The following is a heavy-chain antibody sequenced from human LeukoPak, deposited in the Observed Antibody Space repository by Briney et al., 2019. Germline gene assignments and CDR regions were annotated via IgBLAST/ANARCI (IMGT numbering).Heavy chain of an antibody. Sequence: SETLSLTCTVSGGSISSSSYYWGWIRQPPGKGLEWIGSIYYSGSTYYNPSLKSRVTISVDTSKNQFSLKLSSVTAADTAVYYCAAAAMQNDYWGQGTLVTVSS. J-gene: IGHJ4*02. CDR3: AAAAMQNDY. D-gene: IGHD2-2*01. V-gene: IGHV4-39*01. CDR2: IYYSGST. CDR1: GGSISSSSYY.